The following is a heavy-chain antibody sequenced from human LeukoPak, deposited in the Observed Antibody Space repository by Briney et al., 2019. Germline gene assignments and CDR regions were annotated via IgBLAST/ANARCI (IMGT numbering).Heavy chain of an antibody. CDR3: ARDWVAGKFDY. D-gene: IGHD6-19*01. V-gene: IGHV4-59*01. J-gene: IGHJ4*02. CDR2: IYYSGSS. Sequence: SETLSLTCTVSGGSISSYYWSWIRQPPGKGLEWIGYIYYSGSSNYNPSLNSRVTISMDTSKNQFSLKLNSVTAADTAIYYCARDWVAGKFDYWGQGTLLAVSS. CDR1: GGSISSYY.